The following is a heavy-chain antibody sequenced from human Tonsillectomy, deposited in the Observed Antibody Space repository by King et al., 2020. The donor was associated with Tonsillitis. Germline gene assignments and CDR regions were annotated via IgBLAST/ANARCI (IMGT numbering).Heavy chain of an antibody. V-gene: IGHV3-33*08. CDR1: GFTFSSYG. J-gene: IGHJ4*02. D-gene: IGHD1-7*01. CDR2: IWYDGSNK. Sequence: HVQLVESGGGVVQPGRSLRLSCAASGFTFSSYGMHWVRQAPGKGLEWLAVIWYDGSNKYYADSVKGRFTISRDNSKNTLYLQMNSLRAEDTAVYYCARDSVELRTFDYWGQGTLVTVSS. CDR3: ARDSVELRTFDY.